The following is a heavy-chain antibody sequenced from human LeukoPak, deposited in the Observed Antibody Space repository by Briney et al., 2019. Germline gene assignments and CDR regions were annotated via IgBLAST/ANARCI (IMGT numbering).Heavy chain of an antibody. CDR2: ISYDGSNK. J-gene: IGHJ4*02. D-gene: IGHD3-10*01. Sequence: GGSLRLSCAASGFTFSSYAMHWVRQAPGKGLEWVAVISYDGSNKYYADSVKGRFTISRDNSKNTLYLQMNSLRAEDTAVYYCARSRFGEFDYWGQGTLVTVSS. CDR3: ARSRFGEFDY. V-gene: IGHV3-30-3*01. CDR1: GFTFSSYA.